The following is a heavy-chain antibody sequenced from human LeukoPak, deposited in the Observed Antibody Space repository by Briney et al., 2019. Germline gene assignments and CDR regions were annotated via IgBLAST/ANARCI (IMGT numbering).Heavy chain of an antibody. CDR1: GITFSSYA. J-gene: IGHJ4*02. Sequence: GGSLRLSCAASGITFSSYAMHWVRQAPGKGLEWVAVISYDGSNKYYADSVKGRFTISRDNSKNTLYLQMNSLRAEDTAVYYCARDGSSGWTWYFDYWGQGTLVTVSS. CDR2: ISYDGSNK. V-gene: IGHV3-30-3*01. CDR3: ARDGSSGWTWYFDY. D-gene: IGHD6-19*01.